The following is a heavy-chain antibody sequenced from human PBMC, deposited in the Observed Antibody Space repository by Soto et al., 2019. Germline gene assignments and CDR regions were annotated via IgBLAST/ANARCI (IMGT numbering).Heavy chain of an antibody. CDR1: GGTFSSYA. D-gene: IGHD3-16*02. CDR2: IIPIFGTA. CDR3: ARASVWGSYRYTEDPYYGMDV. V-gene: IGHV1-69*13. Sequence: SVKVSCKASGGTFSSYAISWVRQAPGQGLEWMGGIIPIFGTANYAQKFQGRVTITADESTSTAYMELSSLRSEDTAVYYCARASVWGSYRYTEDPYYGMDVWGEGTTVTAPQ. J-gene: IGHJ6*04.